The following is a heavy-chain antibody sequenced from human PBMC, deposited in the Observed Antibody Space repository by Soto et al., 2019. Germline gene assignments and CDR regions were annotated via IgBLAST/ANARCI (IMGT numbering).Heavy chain of an antibody. CDR3: ARSLGVYDYVWGSYRTYGMDV. Sequence: PGGSLRLSCAASGFTFSSYSMNWVRQAPGKGLEWVSSISSSSSYIYYADSVKGRFTISRDNAKNSLYLQMNSLRAEDTAVYYCARSLGVYDYVWGSYRTYGMDVWGQGTTVTVSS. V-gene: IGHV3-21*01. J-gene: IGHJ6*02. CDR2: ISSSSSYI. D-gene: IGHD3-16*02. CDR1: GFTFSSYS.